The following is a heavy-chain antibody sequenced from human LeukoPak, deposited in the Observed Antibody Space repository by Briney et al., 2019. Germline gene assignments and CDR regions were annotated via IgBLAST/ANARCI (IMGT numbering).Heavy chain of an antibody. CDR2: ISSTSSYI. Sequence: GGSLRLSCAASGFIFNSHSMNWVRQAPGKGLEWVSSISSTSSYIYYADSVKSRFTISRDNAKNSLYLQMNSLRAEDTAVYYCARDYYDSSGYYYEGDYWGQGTLVTVSS. CDR3: ARDYYDSSGYYYEGDY. J-gene: IGHJ4*02. CDR1: GFIFNSHS. D-gene: IGHD3-22*01. V-gene: IGHV3-21*01.